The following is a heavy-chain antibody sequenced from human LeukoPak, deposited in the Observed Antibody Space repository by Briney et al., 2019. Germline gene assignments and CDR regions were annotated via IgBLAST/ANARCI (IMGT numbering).Heavy chain of an antibody. J-gene: IGHJ3*02. D-gene: IGHD2-15*01. Sequence: PSETLSLTCAVYGGSFSGYYWSWIRQPPGKGLEWIGEIDHSGSTNYNPSLKSRVTLSVDTSKNQFSLKLSSVTAADTAVYYCARRSGFVVVVAATSNAFDIWGQGTMVTVSS. CDR2: IDHSGST. CDR3: ARRSGFVVVVAATSNAFDI. V-gene: IGHV4-34*01. CDR1: GGSFSGYY.